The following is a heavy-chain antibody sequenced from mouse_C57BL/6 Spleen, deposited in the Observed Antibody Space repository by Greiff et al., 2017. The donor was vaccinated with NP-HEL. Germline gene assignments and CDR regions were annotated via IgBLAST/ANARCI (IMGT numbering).Heavy chain of an antibody. CDR3: TTSITTVAWFAY. D-gene: IGHD1-1*01. CDR2: IDPENGDT. V-gene: IGHV14-4*01. J-gene: IGHJ3*01. CDR1: GFNIKDDY. Sequence: EVQLQQSGAELVRPGASVKLSCTASGFNIKDDYMHWVKQRPEQGLEWIGWIDPENGDTEYASKFQGKATITADTSSNTAYLQLSSLTSEDTAVYYCTTSITTVAWFAYWGQGTLVTVSA.